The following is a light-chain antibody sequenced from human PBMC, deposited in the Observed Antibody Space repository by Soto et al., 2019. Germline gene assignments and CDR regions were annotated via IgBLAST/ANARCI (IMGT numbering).Light chain of an antibody. CDR3: CSFTSSNTHV. J-gene: IGLJ1*01. CDR2: EVN. Sequence: QSVLTQPASVSGSPGQSITISCTGTSSDFGNYNLDSWYQQHPGKVPKLILFEVNKRPSGVSGRFYGSKSGNTASLTISGLQAEDEADYYCCSFTSSNTHVLGTGTKVTVL. V-gene: IGLV2-23*02. CDR1: SSDFGNYNL.